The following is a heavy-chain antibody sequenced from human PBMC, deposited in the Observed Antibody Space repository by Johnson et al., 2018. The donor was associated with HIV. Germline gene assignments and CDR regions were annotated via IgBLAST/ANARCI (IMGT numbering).Heavy chain of an antibody. CDR1: GFTFRSYA. D-gene: IGHD6-13*01. J-gene: IGHJ3*02. V-gene: IGHV3-64*04. CDR3: AKYRQQLVRSAFDI. CDR2: INTSGSTI. Sequence: QVQLVESGGGLVQPGGSLRLSCATSGFTFRSYAMHWVRQAPGRGLEHVSGINTSGSTIYYADSVKGRFTISRDNAKNSLYLQINSLRAEDTAVYYCAKYRQQLVRSAFDIWGQGTMVTVSS.